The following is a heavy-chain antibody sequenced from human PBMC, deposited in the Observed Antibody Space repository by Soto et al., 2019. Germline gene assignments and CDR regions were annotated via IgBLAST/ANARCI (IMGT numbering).Heavy chain of an antibody. CDR1: GYTFTGYY. CDR2: INPNSGGT. D-gene: IGHD1-1*01. CDR3: ARATGTTFRWFDP. V-gene: IGHV1-2*04. J-gene: IGHJ5*02. Sequence: GASVKVSCKASGYTFTGYYMHWVRQAPGQGLEWMGWINPNSGGTNYAQKFQGWVTMTRDTSISTAYMELSRLRSDDTAVYYCARATGTTFRWFDPWGQGTLVTVSS.